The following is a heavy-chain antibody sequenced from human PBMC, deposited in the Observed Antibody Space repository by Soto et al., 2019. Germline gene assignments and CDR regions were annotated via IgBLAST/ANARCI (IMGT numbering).Heavy chain of an antibody. D-gene: IGHD3-16*02. CDR1: GGSVSSGSYY. CDR3: AREISSHWFDP. V-gene: IGHV4-61*01. J-gene: IGHJ5*02. Sequence: PSETLSLTCTVSGGSVSSGSYYWSWIRQPPGKGLEWIGYIYYSGSTNYNPSLKSRVTISVDTSKNQFSLKLSSVTAADTAVYYCAREISSHWFDPWGQGTLVTVSS. CDR2: IYYSGST.